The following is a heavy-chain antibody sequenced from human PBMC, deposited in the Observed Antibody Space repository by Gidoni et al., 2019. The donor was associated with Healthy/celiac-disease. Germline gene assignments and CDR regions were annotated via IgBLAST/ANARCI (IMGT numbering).Heavy chain of an antibody. CDR3: ARGWGLYYYDSSGYYPV. J-gene: IGHJ4*02. D-gene: IGHD3-22*01. CDR1: GGSFSGYY. Sequence: QVQLQQWGAGLLKPSETLSLTCAVYGGSFSGYYWSWIRQPPGKGLEWIGEINHSGCTNYNPSLKSRVTISVATSKNQFSLKLSSVTAADTAVYYCARGWGLYYYDSSGYYPVWGQGTLVTVSS. V-gene: IGHV4-34*01. CDR2: INHSGCT.